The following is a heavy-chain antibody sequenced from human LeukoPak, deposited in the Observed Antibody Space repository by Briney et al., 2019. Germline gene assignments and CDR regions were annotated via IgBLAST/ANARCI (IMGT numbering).Heavy chain of an antibody. CDR1: GGSISSYY. D-gene: IGHD3-22*01. CDR3: ARGTYYYDSSGYSRVYFDY. CDR2: TYYSGST. V-gene: IGHV4-59*01. J-gene: IGHJ4*02. Sequence: SETLSLTCTVSGGSISSYYWSWIRQPPGKGLEWIGYTYYSGSTNYNPSLKSRVTISVDTSKNQFSLKLSSVTAADTAVYYCARGTYYYDSSGYSRVYFDYWGQGTLVTVSS.